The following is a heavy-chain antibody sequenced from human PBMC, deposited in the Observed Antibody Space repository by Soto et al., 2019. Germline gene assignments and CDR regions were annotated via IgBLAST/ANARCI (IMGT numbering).Heavy chain of an antibody. CDR1: GGSISSGDYY. V-gene: IGHV4-30-4*01. J-gene: IGHJ6*02. CDR3: ARDQKDYDILTGYYYYGMDV. D-gene: IGHD3-9*01. CDR2: IYYSGST. Sequence: SETLSLTCTVSGGSISSGDYYWSWIRQPPGTGLEWIGYIYYSGSTYYNPSLKSRVTISVDTSKNQFSLKLSSVTAADTAVYYCARDQKDYDILTGYYYYGMDVWGQGTTVTVSS.